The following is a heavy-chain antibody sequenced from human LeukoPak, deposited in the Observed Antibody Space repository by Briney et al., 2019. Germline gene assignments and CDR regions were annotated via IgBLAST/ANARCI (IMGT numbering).Heavy chain of an antibody. CDR3: ARGPAAMVLAPFDY. Sequence: GGSLRLSCAASGFTFSSYGMHWVRQAPGKGLEWVAVIWYDGSNKYYADSVKGRFTISRDNSKNTLYLQMNSLRAEDTAVYYCARGPAAMVLAPFDYWGQGTLVTVSS. J-gene: IGHJ4*02. V-gene: IGHV3-33*01. CDR2: IWYDGSNK. CDR1: GFTFSSYG. D-gene: IGHD5-18*01.